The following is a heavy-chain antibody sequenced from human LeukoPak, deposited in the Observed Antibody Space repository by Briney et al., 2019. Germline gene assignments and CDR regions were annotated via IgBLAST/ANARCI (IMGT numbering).Heavy chain of an antibody. Sequence: GRSLRLSCAASGFTFSSYAMHWVRQAPGKGLEWVAVISYDGSNKYYADSVKGRFTISRDNSKNTLYLQMNSLRAEDTAVYYCARGSHYYDTDRGYGYWGQGTLVTVSS. D-gene: IGHD3-22*01. V-gene: IGHV3-30*04. CDR1: GFTFSSYA. CDR3: ARGSHYYDTDRGYGY. J-gene: IGHJ4*02. CDR2: ISYDGSNK.